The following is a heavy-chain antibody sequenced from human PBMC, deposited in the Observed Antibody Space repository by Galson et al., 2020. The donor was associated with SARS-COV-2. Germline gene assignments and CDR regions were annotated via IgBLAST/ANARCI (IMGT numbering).Heavy chain of an antibody. J-gene: IGHJ6*02. CDR1: GFTFSSYA. V-gene: IGHV3-30*01. CDR3: ARNDNSDTAAFMGV. Sequence: GGSLRLSCEASGFTFSSYAMHWVRQAPGKGLEWVAVISNDGTNKYYADSVKGRFTISRDNPKNTLYLQMNSLRAEDTAVYYCARNDNSDTAAFMGVWGQGTTVTVSS. D-gene: IGHD4-17*01. CDR2: ISNDGTNK.